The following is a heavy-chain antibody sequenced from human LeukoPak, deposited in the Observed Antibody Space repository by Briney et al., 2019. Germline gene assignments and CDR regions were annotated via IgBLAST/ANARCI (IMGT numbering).Heavy chain of an antibody. Sequence: GGSLRLSCAASGFTVSSNYMSWVRHAPGKGLVWVSRINSDGSSTSYADSVKGRFTISRDNAKNTLYLQMNSLRAEDTAVYYCARDSVVTPFDYWGQGTLVTVSS. CDR2: INSDGSST. CDR1: GFTVSSNY. V-gene: IGHV3-74*01. J-gene: IGHJ4*02. D-gene: IGHD4-23*01. CDR3: ARDSVVTPFDY.